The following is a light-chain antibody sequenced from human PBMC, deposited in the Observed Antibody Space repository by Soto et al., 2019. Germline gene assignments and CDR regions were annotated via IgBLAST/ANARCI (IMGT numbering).Light chain of an antibody. V-gene: IGLV2-23*02. CDR3: CSYAGSSSAV. Sequence: QSVLTQPASVSGSPGQSITISCTGTSSDVGSYNLVSWYQQHPGKAPKLMIYEVSKRPSGVSNRFSGSKSGNTASLTISGLLAEDEADYYCCSYAGSSSAVFGGGTQLTVL. J-gene: IGLJ7*01. CDR2: EVS. CDR1: SSDVGSYNL.